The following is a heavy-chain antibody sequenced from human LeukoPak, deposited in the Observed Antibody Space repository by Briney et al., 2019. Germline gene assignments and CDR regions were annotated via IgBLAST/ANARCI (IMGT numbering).Heavy chain of an antibody. Sequence: SETLSLTCAVYGGSFSGYYWSWIRQPPGKGLEWIGEINHSGSTNYNPSLKSRVTISVDTSKNQFSLKLSSVTAADTAVYYCARYYYGSGIEDWFDPWGQGTLVTVSS. CDR2: INHSGST. V-gene: IGHV4-34*01. CDR3: ARYYYGSGIEDWFDP. J-gene: IGHJ5*02. CDR1: GGSFSGYY. D-gene: IGHD3-10*01.